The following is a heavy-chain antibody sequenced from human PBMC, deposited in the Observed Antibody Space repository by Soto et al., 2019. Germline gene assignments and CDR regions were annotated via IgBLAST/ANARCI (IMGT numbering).Heavy chain of an antibody. D-gene: IGHD4-17*01. CDR3: ARETDYGGPFSDYYYGMDV. J-gene: IGHJ6*02. V-gene: IGHV4-34*01. Sequence: QVQLQQWGAGLLKPSETLSLTCAVYGGSFSGYSWSWVRQPPGKGLEWIGEINHSGSTNYNPSLKSRVTISVDTSKNQFSLKLSSVTAADTAVYYCARETDYGGPFSDYYYGMDVWGQGTTVTVSS. CDR1: GGSFSGYS. CDR2: INHSGST.